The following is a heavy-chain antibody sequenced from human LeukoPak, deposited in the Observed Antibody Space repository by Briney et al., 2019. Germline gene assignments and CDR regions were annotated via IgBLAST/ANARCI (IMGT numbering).Heavy chain of an antibody. Sequence: GGSLRLSCAVSGFTFSDYWMNWVRQAPGKGLEWVASINQNGGEKSYVDSVKGRFTISRDNPKNSLYLQMSSLGAEDTAVYYCARDGTAAGLYFDLWGQGTLVTVSS. J-gene: IGHJ4*01. D-gene: IGHD6-13*01. V-gene: IGHV3-7*01. CDR2: INQNGGEK. CDR3: ARDGTAAGLYFDL. CDR1: GFTFSDYW.